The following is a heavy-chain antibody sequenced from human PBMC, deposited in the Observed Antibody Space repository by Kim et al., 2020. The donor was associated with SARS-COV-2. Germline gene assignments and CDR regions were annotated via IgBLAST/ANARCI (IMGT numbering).Heavy chain of an antibody. Sequence: GGSLRLSCAASGFTLSRNAMHWVRQAPGKGLEWVAVISYDGSNNYYADSVKGRFTISRDNSKNTLYLQMNSLRAEDTAVYHCARDPWSRLRGLIYSYYGMAVWGQGTTVTVSS. D-gene: IGHD3-10*01. J-gene: IGHJ6*02. CDR3: ARDPWSRLRGLIYSYYGMAV. CDR1: GFTLSRNA. V-gene: IGHV3-30-3*01. CDR2: ISYDGSNN.